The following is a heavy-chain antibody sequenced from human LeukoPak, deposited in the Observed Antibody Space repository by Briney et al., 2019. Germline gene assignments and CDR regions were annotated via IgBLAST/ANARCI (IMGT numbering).Heavy chain of an antibody. CDR3: ARGYCSGGSCRGAFDI. Sequence: GASVKVSCKASGYTFTSYAMNWVRQAPGQGLEWMGWINTNTGNPTYAQGFTGRFVFSLDTSVSTAYLQISSLKAEDTAVYYCARGYCSGGSCRGAFDIWGQGTMVTVSS. D-gene: IGHD2-15*01. CDR2: INTNTGNP. CDR1: GYTFTSYA. V-gene: IGHV7-4-1*02. J-gene: IGHJ3*02.